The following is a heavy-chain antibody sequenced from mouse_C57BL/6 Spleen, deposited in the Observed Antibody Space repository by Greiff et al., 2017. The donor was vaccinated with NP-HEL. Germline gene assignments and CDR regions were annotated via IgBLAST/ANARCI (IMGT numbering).Heavy chain of an antibody. CDR3: APYGYAFAY. CDR1: GYTFTSYD. J-gene: IGHJ3*01. D-gene: IGHD2-2*01. Sequence: VKLMESGPELVKPGASVKLSCKASGYTFTSYDINWVKQRPGQGLEWIGWIYPRDGSTKYNEKFKGKATLTVDTSSSTAYMELHSLTSEDSAVYFCAPYGYAFAYWGQGTLVTVSA. CDR2: IYPRDGST. V-gene: IGHV1-85*01.